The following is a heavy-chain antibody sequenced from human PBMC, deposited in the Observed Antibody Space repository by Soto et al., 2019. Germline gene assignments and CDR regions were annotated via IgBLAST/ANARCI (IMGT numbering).Heavy chain of an antibody. D-gene: IGHD1-26*01. CDR1: GFTFGDYA. Sequence: PGGSLRLSCIASGFTFGDYAMSWFRQAPGKGLEWVGFIRSKVYGGTTEYAASVKGRFTISRDDSKSIAYLQMNSLKTEDTAVYYCTRDLHSGRYYDYYYGMDVWGQGTTVTVSS. J-gene: IGHJ6*02. V-gene: IGHV3-49*03. CDR3: TRDLHSGRYYDYYYGMDV. CDR2: IRSKVYGGTT.